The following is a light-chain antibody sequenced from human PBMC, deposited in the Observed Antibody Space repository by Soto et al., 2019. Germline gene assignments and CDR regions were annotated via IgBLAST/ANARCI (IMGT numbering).Light chain of an antibody. V-gene: IGKV3-11*01. CDR2: DAS. CDR3: QHRT. Sequence: IVMTQSPATLSVSPGERATPSCRASQSISSKLAWYQQKPGQAPRLLIYDASNRATGIPARFSGSGSGTDFTLTISSLEPEDFAVYYCQHRTFGQGTKVDIK. CDR1: QSISSK. J-gene: IGKJ1*01.